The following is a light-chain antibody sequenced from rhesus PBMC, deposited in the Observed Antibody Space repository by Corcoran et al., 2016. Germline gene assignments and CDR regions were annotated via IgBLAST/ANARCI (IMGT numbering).Light chain of an antibody. CDR1: SSDIGGYNY. V-gene: IGLV2S7*01. CDR3: CSYTTSSTYI. CDR2: GVS. J-gene: IGLJ1*01. Sequence: QSAPTQPPSVSGSPVQSVTISCTGTSSDIGGYNYVSWYQLHPGKAPKLMIYGVSNRPSGVSDRFSGSKSGNTASLTISGLQAEDEADYYCCSYTTSSTYIFGAGTRLTVL.